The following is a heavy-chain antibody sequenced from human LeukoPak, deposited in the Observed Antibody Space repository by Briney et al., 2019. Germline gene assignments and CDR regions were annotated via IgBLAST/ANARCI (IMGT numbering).Heavy chain of an antibody. J-gene: IGHJ6*03. Sequence: PSETLSLTCTVSGGSISSYYWSWIRQPPGKGLEWIGYIYYSGSTNYNPSLKSRVTISVDTSKNQFSLKLSSVTAADTAVYYCARVPYDFWSTYYYYYMDVWGKGTTVTVSS. CDR3: ARVPYDFWSTYYYYYMDV. CDR1: GGSISSYY. CDR2: IYYSGST. D-gene: IGHD3-3*01. V-gene: IGHV4-59*01.